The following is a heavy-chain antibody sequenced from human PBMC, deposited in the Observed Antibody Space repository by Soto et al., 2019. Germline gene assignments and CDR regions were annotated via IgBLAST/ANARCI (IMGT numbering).Heavy chain of an antibody. CDR3: AKVPIYPYYYDSSGYSLDAFDI. CDR1: GITFNSYC. CDR2: ISYQESNK. Sequence: GGTLTLSCASSGITFNSYCIHWVRQAPGKGLTGEAAISYQESNKYYPDSVKRRFTISRDNSTHTLNLQMNRLRAQETTVYYYAKVPIYPYYYDSSGYSLDAFDIWGRGTMVSVSS. J-gene: IGHJ3*02. D-gene: IGHD3-22*01. V-gene: IGHV3-30*18.